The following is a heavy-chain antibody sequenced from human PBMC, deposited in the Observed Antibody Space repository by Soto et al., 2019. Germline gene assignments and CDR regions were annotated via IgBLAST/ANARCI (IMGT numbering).Heavy chain of an antibody. CDR1: GYTFNTYI. Sequence: QVQLVQSGAEEKKPGASVKVSCKASGYTFNTYILHWVRQAPGQSLEWMGWVNPGNGNTKSAQKFEGRLTITRDTSASTAYMELSSLTSEDTAVYFCARRPLLDSHFDLWGQGTLVIVSS. V-gene: IGHV1-3*05. CDR3: ARRPLLDSHFDL. D-gene: IGHD2-21*01. CDR2: VNPGNGNT. J-gene: IGHJ4*02.